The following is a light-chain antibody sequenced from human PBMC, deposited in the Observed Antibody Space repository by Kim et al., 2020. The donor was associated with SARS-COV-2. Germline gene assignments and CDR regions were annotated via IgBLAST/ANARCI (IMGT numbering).Light chain of an antibody. Sequence: EIVMTQSPATLSVSPGERATLSCRASQSIINNLAWYQQKPGQAPRLLISGASTRATSIPARFSGSGSGTEFTLTINSLQSEDFALYYCQQYNSCLITFGQGTRLEIK. CDR1: QSIINN. V-gene: IGKV3-15*01. CDR2: GAS. CDR3: QQYNSCLIT. J-gene: IGKJ5*01.